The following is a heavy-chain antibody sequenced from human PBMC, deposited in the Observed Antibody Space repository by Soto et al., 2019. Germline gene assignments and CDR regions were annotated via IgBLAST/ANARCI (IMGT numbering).Heavy chain of an antibody. V-gene: IGHV5-10-1*01. CDR2: IDPSDSYT. CDR3: AGEVYAITTDYYYGMDV. CDR1: VYSFTSYW. Sequence: GESRKISCKGSVYSFTSYWISWVRQMPGKGLEWMGRIDPSDSYTNYSPSFQGHVTISADKSISTAYLQWSSLKASDTAMYYCAGEVYAITTDYYYGMDVWGQGTTVTVSS. D-gene: IGHD2-8*01. J-gene: IGHJ6*02.